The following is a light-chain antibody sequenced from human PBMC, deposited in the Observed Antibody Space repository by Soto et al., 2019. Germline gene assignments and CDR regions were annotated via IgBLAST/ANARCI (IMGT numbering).Light chain of an antibody. Sequence: QSVLTQPASVSGSPRQSITISCTGASSDVGSYTYGSWYQQHPGKDPKLMIYEVNNRPSGVSNRFSGSKSGNRASLTISGLEGEDEADYYCSSCTSSSTLYVFGTGTKLTVL. V-gene: IGLV2-14*01. CDR2: EVN. CDR3: SSCTSSSTLYV. CDR1: SSDVGSYTY. J-gene: IGLJ1*01.